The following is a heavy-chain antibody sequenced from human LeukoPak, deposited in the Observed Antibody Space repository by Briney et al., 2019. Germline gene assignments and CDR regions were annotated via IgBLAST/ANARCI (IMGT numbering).Heavy chain of an antibody. Sequence: SVKVSCKASGYTFTSYGISWVRQAPGQGLEWMGGITPIFGTANYAQKLQGRVTITADESTGTAYMELSSLRSGDTAVYYCARNIAADGTDYWGQGTLVTVSS. CDR1: GYTFTSYG. CDR2: ITPIFGTA. CDR3: ARNIAADGTDY. J-gene: IGHJ4*02. D-gene: IGHD6-13*01. V-gene: IGHV1-69*13.